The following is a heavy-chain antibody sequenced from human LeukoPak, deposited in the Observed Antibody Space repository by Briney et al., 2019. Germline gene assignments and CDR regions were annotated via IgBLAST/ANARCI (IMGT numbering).Heavy chain of an antibody. CDR2: ISYDGSNK. V-gene: IGHV3-30*03. D-gene: IGHD3-9*01. Sequence: PGGSLRLSCAASGFTFSRYGMHWVRQAPGKGLEWVAVISYDGSNKYYADSVKGRFTISRDNSKNTLYLQMNSLRAEDTAVYYCARGGDYDILTGYLSSDYFDYWGQGTLVTVSS. CDR3: ARGGDYDILTGYLSSDYFDY. J-gene: IGHJ4*02. CDR1: GFTFSRYG.